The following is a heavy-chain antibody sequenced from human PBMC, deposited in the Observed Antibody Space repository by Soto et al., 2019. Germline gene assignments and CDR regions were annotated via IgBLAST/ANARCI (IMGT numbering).Heavy chain of an antibody. CDR3: AKDIRDLAVPAVGVDPSFDY. V-gene: IGHV3-9*01. CDR1: GFTFDDYA. J-gene: IGHJ4*02. CDR2: ISWNSGSI. Sequence: EVQLVESGGGLVQPGRSLRLSCAASGFTFDDYAMHWVRQAPGKGLEWVSGISWNSGSIGYADSVKGRFTISRDNAKNSLYLQMNSLRAEDTALYYCAKDIRDLAVPAVGVDPSFDYWGQGTLVTVSS. D-gene: IGHD2-2*01.